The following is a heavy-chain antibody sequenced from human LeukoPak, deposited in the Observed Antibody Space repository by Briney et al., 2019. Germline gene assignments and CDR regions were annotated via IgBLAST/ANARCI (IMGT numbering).Heavy chain of an antibody. CDR3: ARGPVDTAMVTTYFDY. CDR2: ISYDGSNK. V-gene: IGHV3-30*04. J-gene: IGHJ4*02. CDR1: GFTFSSYA. Sequence: GRSLRLSCAASGFTFSSYAMHWVRQAPAKGLGWVAAISYDGSNKYYADSVKGRFTISRDNSKNTLYLQMNSLRAEDTAVYYCARGPVDTAMVTTYFDYWGQGTLVTVSS. D-gene: IGHD5-18*01.